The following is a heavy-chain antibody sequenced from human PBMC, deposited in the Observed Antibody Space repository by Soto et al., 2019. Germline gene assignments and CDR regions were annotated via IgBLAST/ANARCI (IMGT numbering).Heavy chain of an antibody. CDR1: GDSVSSNSAA. CDR3: AREFREEPQWPGENYYYGMDV. Sequence: QVQLQQSGPGLVKPSQTLSLTCAISGDSVSSNSAAWNWIRQSPSRGLEWLRRTYYRSKWYNDYAVCVKSRITINPDTPKNQFSLQLNSVTPEDTAVYYCAREFREEPQWPGENYYYGMDVWGQGTTVTVSS. V-gene: IGHV6-1*01. D-gene: IGHD6-19*01. J-gene: IGHJ6*02. CDR2: TYYRSKWYN.